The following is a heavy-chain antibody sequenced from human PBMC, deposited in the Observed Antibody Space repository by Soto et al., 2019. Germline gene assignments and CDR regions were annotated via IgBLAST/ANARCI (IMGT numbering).Heavy chain of an antibody. J-gene: IGHJ4*02. V-gene: IGHV3-23*01. Sequence: GGSLRLSCAASGFTFSSYAMSWVRQAPGKGLEWVSAISGSGGSTYYADSVKGRFTISRDNSKNTLYLQMNSLRAEDTAVYYCAKDLRYSSSSSNFDYWGQGTLVTVSS. CDR3: AKDLRYSSSSSNFDY. D-gene: IGHD6-6*01. CDR2: ISGSGGST. CDR1: GFTFSSYA.